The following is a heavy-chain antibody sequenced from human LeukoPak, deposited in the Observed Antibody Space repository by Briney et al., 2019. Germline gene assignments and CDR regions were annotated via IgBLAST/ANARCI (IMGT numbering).Heavy chain of an antibody. D-gene: IGHD4-11*01. Sequence: GGSLRLSCAASGFTFSSYAMHWVRQAPGKGLEWVAVISYDGSNKYYADSVKGRFTISRDNSKNTLYLQMNSLRAEDTAVYYCARISSIPRWGQGTLVTVSS. CDR1: GFTFSSYA. J-gene: IGHJ4*02. CDR2: ISYDGSNK. V-gene: IGHV3-30-3*01. CDR3: ARISSIPR.